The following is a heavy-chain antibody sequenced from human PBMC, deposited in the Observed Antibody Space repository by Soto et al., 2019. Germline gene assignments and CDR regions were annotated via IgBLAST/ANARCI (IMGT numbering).Heavy chain of an antibody. CDR3: ARQLRRNTGFDN. V-gene: IGHV3-53*01. Sequence: EVQLVESGGGLIQPGGSLRLSCAASGFTVSSNYMSWVRQAPGKGLEWVSVLYSGGSTYYADSVKGRFTISRDNSKNTLYLQMNILRAEDTAVYYCARQLRRNTGFDNLGQGTLVTVSS. CDR2: LYSGGST. CDR1: GFTVSSNY. D-gene: IGHD1-1*01. J-gene: IGHJ4*02.